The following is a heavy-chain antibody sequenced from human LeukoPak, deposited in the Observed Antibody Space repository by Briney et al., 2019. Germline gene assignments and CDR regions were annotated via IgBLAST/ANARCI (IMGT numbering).Heavy chain of an antibody. J-gene: IGHJ5*02. Sequence: ASVKVSCKAFGYSFDSYAISWVRQAPGQGLEWMGWINTNTGKPTYAQGFRGRLVFSLDTSVSTAYLQISGLKAEDTAVYFCARPFSAFDPWGQGTQVTVSS. CDR2: INTNTGKP. D-gene: IGHD2/OR15-2a*01. V-gene: IGHV7-4-1*02. CDR1: GYSFDSYA. CDR3: ARPFSAFDP.